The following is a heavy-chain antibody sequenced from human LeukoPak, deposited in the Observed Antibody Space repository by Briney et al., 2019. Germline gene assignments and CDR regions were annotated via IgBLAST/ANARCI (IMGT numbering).Heavy chain of an antibody. V-gene: IGHV4-34*01. J-gene: IGHJ4*02. CDR2: INHSGST. CDR1: GGSFSGYY. Sequence: SETLSLTCAVYGGSFSGYYWSWIRQPPGKGLEWMGEINHSGSTNYNPSLKSRVTISVDTSKNQFSLKLSSVTAADTAVYYCARAYAYDSSGYYYKRNVTHFDYWGQGTLVTVSS. CDR3: ARAYAYDSSGYYYKRNVTHFDY. D-gene: IGHD3-22*01.